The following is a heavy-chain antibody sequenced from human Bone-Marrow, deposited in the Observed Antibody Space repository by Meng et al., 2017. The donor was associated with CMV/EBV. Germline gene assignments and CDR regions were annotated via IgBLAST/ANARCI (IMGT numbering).Heavy chain of an antibody. CDR1: GFTFSSYA. D-gene: IGHD4-23*01. CDR2: IIPIFGTA. J-gene: IGHJ5*02. V-gene: IGHV1-69*05. CDR3: ARDGDYGGNLEAGDNWFDP. Sequence: KISCAASGFTFSSYAISWVRQAPGQGLEWMGGIIPIFGTANYAQKFQGRVTITTDESTSTAYMELSSLRSEDTAVYYCARDGDYGGNLEAGDNWFDPWGQGTLVTGSS.